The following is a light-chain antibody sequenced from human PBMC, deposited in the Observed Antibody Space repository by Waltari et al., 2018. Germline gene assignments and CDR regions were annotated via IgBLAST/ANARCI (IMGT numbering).Light chain of an antibody. CDR1: QRVLHSSNNKNY. J-gene: IGKJ1*01. Sequence: DIVMTQSPDSLAVSLGERATINGKSSQRVLHSSNNKNYLAWYQQKPGQPPKLLIYWASTRESGVPDRFSGSGSGTDFTLTISSLQAEDVAVYYCQQYYSTCQFGQGTKVEIK. CDR3: QQYYSTCQ. CDR2: WAS. V-gene: IGKV4-1*01.